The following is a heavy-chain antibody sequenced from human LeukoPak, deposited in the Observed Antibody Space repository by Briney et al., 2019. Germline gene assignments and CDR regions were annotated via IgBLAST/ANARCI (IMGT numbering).Heavy chain of an antibody. CDR2: MNPNSGNT. CDR1: GYTFTSYD. Sequence: ASVKVSCKASGYTFTSYDINWVRQATGQGLEWMGWMNPNSGNTGYAQKFQGRVTITRNTSISTAYMELSSLRSEDTAVYYCAREGAAPYYYYMDVWGKGTTVTVSS. J-gene: IGHJ6*03. CDR3: AREGAAPYYYYMDV. D-gene: IGHD6-13*01. V-gene: IGHV1-8*03.